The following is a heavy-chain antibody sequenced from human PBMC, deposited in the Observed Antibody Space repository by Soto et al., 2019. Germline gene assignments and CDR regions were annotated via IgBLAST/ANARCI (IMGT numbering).Heavy chain of an antibody. CDR2: ISAYNGNT. Sequence: QVQLLQSGAEVKKTGASVNVSCKESSYTFTSYGSSGVGQAPGQGLEWMVWISAYNGNTNYAQTLQGRVTMTTDTSKSTAYMELRSLRSDDTAVYYCARDTGGSSGYYLGASDYWGQGTLVTVSS. CDR1: SYTFTSYG. D-gene: IGHD3-22*01. CDR3: ARDTGGSSGYYLGASDY. V-gene: IGHV1-18*01. J-gene: IGHJ4*02.